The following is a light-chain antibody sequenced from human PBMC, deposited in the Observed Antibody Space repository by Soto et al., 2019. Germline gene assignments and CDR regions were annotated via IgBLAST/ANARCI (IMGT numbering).Light chain of an antibody. J-gene: IGKJ2*01. V-gene: IGKV2-28*01. Sequence: DIVMTQSPLSLPVTPGEPASISCRSSQSLLHSNGYNYLDWYLQKPGQSPQLLIYLGSNRASGVPDRFSGSGSGTDFTLKISRVEAEDVEVYYCMQALQTPRNTFGQGTKLEIK. CDR3: MQALQTPRNT. CDR1: QSLLHSNGYNY. CDR2: LGS.